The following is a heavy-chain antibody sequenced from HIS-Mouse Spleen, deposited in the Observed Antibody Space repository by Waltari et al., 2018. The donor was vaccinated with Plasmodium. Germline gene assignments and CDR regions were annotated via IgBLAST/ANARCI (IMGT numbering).Heavy chain of an antibody. D-gene: IGHD6-13*01. J-gene: IGHJ4*02. CDR2: ISWNSGSI. CDR1: GFTFDDYA. Sequence: EVQLVESGGGLVQPGRSLRLSCAASGFTFDDYAMHWVRQAPGKGLEWVSGISWNSGSIGYADSVKGRFTTSRDNAKNALYLQMNSLRAEDTALYYCAKGLGRQLVAGVDYWGQGTLVTVSS. V-gene: IGHV3-9*01. CDR3: AKGLGRQLVAGVDY.